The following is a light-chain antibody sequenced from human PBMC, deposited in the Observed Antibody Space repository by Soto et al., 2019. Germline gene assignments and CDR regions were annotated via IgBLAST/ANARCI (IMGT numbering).Light chain of an antibody. J-gene: IGLJ1*01. CDR3: KSYDSSLSGSSV. Sequence: QSVLTQPPSASGTPGQRVTISCSGSSSNIGSNYVYLYQQLPGTAPKLLIYGNTNRPSGVPDRFSGSRSGTSASLAIAGLQAEDDGDYYCKSYDSSLSGSSVFGTGTKVTVL. V-gene: IGLV1-40*01. CDR2: GNT. CDR1: SSNIGSNY.